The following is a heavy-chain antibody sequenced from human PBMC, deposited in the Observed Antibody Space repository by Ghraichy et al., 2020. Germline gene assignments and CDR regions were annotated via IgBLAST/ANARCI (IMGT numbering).Heavy chain of an antibody. CDR3: ARASTVVRFYYYAAMDV. J-gene: IGHJ6*02. D-gene: IGHD4-23*01. CDR1: GFTFSSYS. CDR2: ISSSSNK. V-gene: IGHV3-48*02. Sequence: LSLTCAASGFTFSSYSMDWVRQAPGKGLEWVSHISSSSNKFYTDSVKGRFTISRDNAKNSLYLQMNSLRDEDTAIYYCARASTVVRFYYYAAMDVWGQGTTVTVSS.